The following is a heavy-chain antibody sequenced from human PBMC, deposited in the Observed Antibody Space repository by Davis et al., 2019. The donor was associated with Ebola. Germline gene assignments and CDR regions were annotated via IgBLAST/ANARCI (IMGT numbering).Heavy chain of an antibody. J-gene: IGHJ6*02. D-gene: IGHD2-2*01. Sequence: SETLSLTCTVSGGSISSYYWSWIRQPPGKGLEWIGYIYYSGSTNYNPSLKSRVTISVDTSKNQFSLKLSSVTAADTAVYYCARVDVGYCSSTSCYPNYYYYYAMDVWGQGTTVTASS. V-gene: IGHV4-59*01. CDR2: IYYSGST. CDR3: ARVDVGYCSSTSCYPNYYYYYAMDV. CDR1: GGSISSYY.